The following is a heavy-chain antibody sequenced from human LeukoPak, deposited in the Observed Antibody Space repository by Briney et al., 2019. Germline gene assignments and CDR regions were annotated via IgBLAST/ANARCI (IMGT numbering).Heavy chain of an antibody. Sequence: SETLSLTCAVSGGSISSSNWWSWVRQPPGKGLEWIGEIYHSGSTNYNPSLKSRVTISVDKSKNQFSLKLSSVTAADTAVYYCARYCSGGSCYGLYWFDPWGQGTLVTVSS. CDR3: ARYCSGGSCYGLYWFDP. CDR1: GGSISSSNW. CDR2: IYHSGST. V-gene: IGHV4-4*02. D-gene: IGHD2-15*01. J-gene: IGHJ5*02.